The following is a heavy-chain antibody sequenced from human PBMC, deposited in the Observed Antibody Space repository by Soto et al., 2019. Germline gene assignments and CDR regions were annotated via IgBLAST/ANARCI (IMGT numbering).Heavy chain of an antibody. CDR1: GFTFSSYT. J-gene: IGHJ4*02. CDR2: ISSRSTNT. Sequence: EVQLVESGGGLVKPGGSLRLSCEDSGFTFSSYTMNWVRRAPGKGLEWVSSISSRSTNTHYADSVRGRFTISRDNAKRSLYLQMNSLRAEDAAVYYCARGPRYYLDYWGQGTRVTVSS. V-gene: IGHV3-21*02. CDR3: ARGPRYYLDY.